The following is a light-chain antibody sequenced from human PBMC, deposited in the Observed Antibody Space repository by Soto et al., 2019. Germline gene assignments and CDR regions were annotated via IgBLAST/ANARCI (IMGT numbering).Light chain of an antibody. CDR3: QQYGRSPFT. J-gene: IGKJ2*01. CDR2: GAS. CDR1: QRITNNF. Sequence: EIVLTQSPGALSLSPGERATLSCRASQRITNNFLAWFQQKPGLAPRLLIHGASTRASGVPGRFSGGGSGTDLVLTISRLEPEDFAVYYWQQYGRSPFTFGQGTKLQIK. V-gene: IGKV3-20*01.